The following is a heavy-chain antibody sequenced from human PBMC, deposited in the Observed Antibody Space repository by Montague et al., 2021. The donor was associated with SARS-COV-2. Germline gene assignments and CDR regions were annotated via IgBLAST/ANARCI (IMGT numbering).Heavy chain of an antibody. D-gene: IGHD3-9*01. Sequence: SETLSLTCTVSGGSISSSSYYWGWIRQPPGKGLEWIGSIYYSGSTYYNPSLKSRVTISVNTPKNQFSLKLSSVTAADTAVYYCARQGRGILTGYPWFDYWGQGTLVTVSS. J-gene: IGHJ4*02. V-gene: IGHV4-39*01. CDR2: IYYSGST. CDR3: ARQGRGILTGYPWFDY. CDR1: GGSISSSSYY.